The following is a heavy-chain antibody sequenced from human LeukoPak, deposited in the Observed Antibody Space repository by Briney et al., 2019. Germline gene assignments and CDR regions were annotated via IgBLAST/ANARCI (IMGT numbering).Heavy chain of an antibody. CDR3: ARVVAAPNWFDP. J-gene: IGHJ5*02. CDR1: GGSISSYY. Sequence: PSETLSLTCTVSGGSISSYYRSWIRQPPGKGLEWIGYIYYSGSTNYNPSLKSRVTISVDTSKTHFSLKLSSVTAADTAVYYCARVVAAPNWFDPWGQGTLVTVSS. CDR2: IYYSGST. D-gene: IGHD2-15*01. V-gene: IGHV4-59*01.